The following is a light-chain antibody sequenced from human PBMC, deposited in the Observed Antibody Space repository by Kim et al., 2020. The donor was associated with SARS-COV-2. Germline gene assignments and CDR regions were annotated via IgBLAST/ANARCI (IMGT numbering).Light chain of an antibody. CDR2: GKN. J-gene: IGLJ2*01. V-gene: IGLV3-19*01. CDR3: NSRDTNDIVL. CDR1: SLRSYY. Sequence: SSELTQDPTVSVALGQTVMITCQGDSLRSYYATWYQQKPGQSPILLIYGKNNRPSGIPDRFSGSSSGNTASLTITGTQAGDEADYYCNSRDTNDIVLFGG.